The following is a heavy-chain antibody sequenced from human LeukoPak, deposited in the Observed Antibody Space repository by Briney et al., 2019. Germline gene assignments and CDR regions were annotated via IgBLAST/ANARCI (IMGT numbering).Heavy chain of an antibody. CDR3: ARSPLIPSGWLGFDS. CDR1: GASITSYY. D-gene: IGHD6-19*01. Sequence: SETLSLTCSVSGASITSYYWSWIRQPPGKGLEWIGYIYNSASTNYNPSLNYNPSLNSRVTISIETSKSQFSLQLRSVTAADTAVYYCARSPLIPSGWLGFDSWGQGTLVAVSS. CDR2: IYNSASTNYNPSL. J-gene: IGHJ4*02. V-gene: IGHV4-59*01.